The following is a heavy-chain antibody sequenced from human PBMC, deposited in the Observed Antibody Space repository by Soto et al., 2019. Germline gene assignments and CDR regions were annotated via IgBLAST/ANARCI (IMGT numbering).Heavy chain of an antibody. J-gene: IGHJ4*02. CDR2: IYHSGST. CDR3: ARGTHSGWPRWYFDY. D-gene: IGHD6-19*01. V-gene: IGHV4-38-2*01. Sequence: PSETLSLTCAVSGYSISSGYYWGWIRQPPGKGLEWIGSIYHSGSTYYNPSLKSRVTISVDTSKNQFSLKLSSVTAADTAVYYCARGTHSGWPRWYFDYWGQGTLVTVSS. CDR1: GYSISSGYY.